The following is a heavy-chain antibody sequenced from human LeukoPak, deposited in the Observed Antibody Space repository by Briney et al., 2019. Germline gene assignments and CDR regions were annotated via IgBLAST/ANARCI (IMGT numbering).Heavy chain of an antibody. CDR2: VSTSGGST. CDR3: AKQAYDSPRTDFDY. CDR1: GFTFSSYA. J-gene: IGHJ4*02. Sequence: GGSLRLSCAASGFTFSSYAMSWVRQAPGKGLEWVSGVSTSGGSTYYADSVKGRFTISRDNSKNTLHLQMNSLRAEDTAIYYCAKQAYDSPRTDFDYWGQGTLVTVSS. V-gene: IGHV3-23*01. D-gene: IGHD3-22*01.